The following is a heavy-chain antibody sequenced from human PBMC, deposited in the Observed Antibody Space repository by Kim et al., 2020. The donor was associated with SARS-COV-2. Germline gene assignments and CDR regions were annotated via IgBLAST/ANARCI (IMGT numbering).Heavy chain of an antibody. CDR2: ISPSGSTT. D-gene: IGHD2-15*01. CDR3: AKGGGGSCYNHVDY. CDR1: GFIFNNYA. V-gene: IGHV3-23*01. Sequence: GGSLRLSCAASGFIFNNYAMSWVRQAPGKGLVWVSAISPSGSTTYYADSVKGRFTISRDSSKNTLYLQMNSLRAEDTAVYYCAKGGGGSCYNHVDYWGQGTLVTVSS. J-gene: IGHJ4*02.